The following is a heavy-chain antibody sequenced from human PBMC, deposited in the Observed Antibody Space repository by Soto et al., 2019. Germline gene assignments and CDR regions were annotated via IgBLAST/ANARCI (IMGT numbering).Heavy chain of an antibody. CDR2: LDYSGST. J-gene: IGHJ4*02. D-gene: IGHD3-9*01. CDR1: GGSITNSNFY. V-gene: IGHV4-39*01. CDR3: ARHPMVRDFDWLLYYDS. Sequence: PSETLSLTCTVSGGSITNSNFYWGWIRQSPGQGLEWIGSLDYSGSTYYNPSLKSRVTVSVDTSKNQFSLKLRSVTAEDTAVYLCARHPMVRDFDWLLYYDSWGQGALVTVSS.